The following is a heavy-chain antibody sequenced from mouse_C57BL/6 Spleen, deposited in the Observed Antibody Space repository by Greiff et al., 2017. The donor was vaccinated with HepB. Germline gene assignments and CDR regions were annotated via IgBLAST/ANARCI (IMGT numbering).Heavy chain of an antibody. CDR2: IYPGDGDT. Sequence: QVQLKESGAELVKPGASVKISCKASGYAFSSYWMNWVKQRPGKGLEWIGQIYPGDGDTNYNGKFKGKATLTADKSSSTAYMQLSSLTSEDSAVYFCARRLGIYDYDEEFAYWGQGTLVTVSA. V-gene: IGHV1-80*01. CDR1: GYAFSSYW. D-gene: IGHD2-4*01. CDR3: ARRLGIYDYDEEFAY. J-gene: IGHJ3*01.